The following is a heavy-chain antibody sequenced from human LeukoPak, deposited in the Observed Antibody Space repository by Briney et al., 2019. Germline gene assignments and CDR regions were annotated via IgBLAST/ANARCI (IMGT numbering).Heavy chain of an antibody. CDR1: GFSFDDYA. V-gene: IGHV3-43*02. CDR2: ISGDGGSI. D-gene: IGHD6-13*01. Sequence: PGGSLRLSCAASGFSFDDYAMHWVRQAPGKGLEWVSLISGDGGSIYYADSVKGRFTISRDNSKNSLYLQMNSLRTEDTALYYCAKEDYSSSWYALDYRGQGTLVTVSS. CDR3: AKEDYSSSWYALDY. J-gene: IGHJ4*02.